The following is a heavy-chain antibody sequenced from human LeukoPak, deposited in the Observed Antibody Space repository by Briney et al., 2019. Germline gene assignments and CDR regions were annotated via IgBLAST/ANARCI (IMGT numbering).Heavy chain of an antibody. V-gene: IGHV5-51*01. J-gene: IGHJ4*02. Sequence: GESLKISCKGPRHSFHSQWIGWVRQMPGEGLEWMGIIYPDDSDTRYSPSFQGQVTISADKSISTAYLQWSSLKASDTAMYYCARHICSTSCQFDYWGQGTLVTVSS. D-gene: IGHD2-2*01. CDR3: ARHICSTSCQFDY. CDR2: IYPDDSDT. CDR1: RHSFHSQW.